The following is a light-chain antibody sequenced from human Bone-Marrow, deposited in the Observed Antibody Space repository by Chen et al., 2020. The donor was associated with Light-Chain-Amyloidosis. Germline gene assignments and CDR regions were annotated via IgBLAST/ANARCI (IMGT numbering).Light chain of an antibody. CDR2: AAS. CDR1: QGIGSS. V-gene: IGKV1-16*02. J-gene: IGKJ2*01. Sequence: DIQMTQSPSSLSASVGDRVTITCRASQGIGSSLAWFIQKPGKDPKSLIYAASTLQSGVPSKFSGSESGTDFTLTITSLQPEDFATYFCQQYRSYPFTLGKVTKLEI. CDR3: QQYRSYPFT.